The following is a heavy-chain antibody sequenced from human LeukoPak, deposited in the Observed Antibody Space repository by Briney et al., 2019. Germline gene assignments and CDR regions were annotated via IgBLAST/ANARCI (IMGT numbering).Heavy chain of an antibody. CDR2: IYSGVTT. CDR1: GFTVSSNY. Sequence: GGSLGLSCVVSGFTVSSNYLSWVRPAPRKRLEWVSVIYSGVTTYYVDSVKGRFTISRDNYKNMLFLHMTRLRVEDTAVYYCAKVSANRFDPWGQGTLVTVSS. J-gene: IGHJ5*02. CDR3: AKVSANRFDP. V-gene: IGHV3-66*01.